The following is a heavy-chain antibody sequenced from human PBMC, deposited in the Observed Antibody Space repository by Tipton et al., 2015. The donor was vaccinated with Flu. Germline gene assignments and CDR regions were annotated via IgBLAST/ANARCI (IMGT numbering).Heavy chain of an antibody. V-gene: IGHV4-61*03. Sequence: TLSLTCSVSGDSVSSGGYYWTWIRQPPGQGLEYIGQIYNSGTTNYNPSLKSRLTISLDTSQNHFSLRLTSVTAADTAVYYCARMRARDCTLGVCYLWWFDLWGRGTLVTVSS. CDR1: GDSVSSGGYY. D-gene: IGHD2-8*01. J-gene: IGHJ2*01. CDR2: IYNSGTT. CDR3: ARMRARDCTLGVCYLWWFDL.